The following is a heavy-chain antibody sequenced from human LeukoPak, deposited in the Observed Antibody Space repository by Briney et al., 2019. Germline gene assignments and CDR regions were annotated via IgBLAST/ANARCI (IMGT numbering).Heavy chain of an antibody. CDR1: GGTFSSYA. CDR3: ARETQYYDSSGYFLGDY. V-gene: IGHV1-69*05. CDR2: IIPIFGTA. Sequence: SVKVSCKASGGTFSSYAISWVRQAPGQGLEWMGGIIPIFGTANYAQKFQGRVTMTRDTSTSTVYMELSSLRSEDTAVYYCARETQYYDSSGYFLGDYWGQGTLVTVSS. J-gene: IGHJ4*02. D-gene: IGHD3-22*01.